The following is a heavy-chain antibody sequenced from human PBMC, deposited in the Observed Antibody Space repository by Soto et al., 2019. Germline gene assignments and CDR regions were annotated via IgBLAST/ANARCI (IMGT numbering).Heavy chain of an antibody. J-gene: IGHJ4*02. D-gene: IGHD3-10*01. Sequence: QVQLVQSGAEVKKPGSSVKVSCTASEGTFNFYTINWVQQAPGQGLEWVGRVNPIVGMSNYAQKFQGRVSITADKSTTTASMSLNSLKSEDTAIYYCATSYGSGSTHFDSWGQGTLVTVSS. V-gene: IGHV1-69*02. CDR1: EGTFNFYT. CDR3: ATSYGSGSTHFDS. CDR2: VNPIVGMS.